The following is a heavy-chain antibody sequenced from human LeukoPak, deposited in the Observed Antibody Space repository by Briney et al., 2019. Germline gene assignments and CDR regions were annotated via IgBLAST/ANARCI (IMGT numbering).Heavy chain of an antibody. CDR3: TRGWASGYSSSWYGFDY. D-gene: IGHD6-13*01. CDR2: IRSKANSYAT. V-gene: IGHV3-73*01. CDR1: GFTFSGSA. J-gene: IGHJ4*02. Sequence: GGSLRLSCAASGFTFSGSAMHWVRQASGKGLEWVGRIRSKANSYATAYAASVKGRFTISRDDSKNTAYLQMNSLKTEDTAVYYCTRGWASGYSSSWYGFDYWGQGTLVTVSS.